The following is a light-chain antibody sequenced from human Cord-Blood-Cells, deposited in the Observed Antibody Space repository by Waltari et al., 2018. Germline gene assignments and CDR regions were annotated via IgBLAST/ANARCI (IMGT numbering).Light chain of an antibody. CDR3: CSYAGSWV. V-gene: IGLV2-23*01. Sequence: QSALTQPASVSGSPGQSITISCTGTSRDVGRYNLVAWYQQHPGKPPKLMIYEGSKRPSGVSNRFSGSKSGNTASLTISGRQAEDEADYYCCSYAGSWVFGGGTKLTVL. J-gene: IGLJ3*02. CDR1: SRDVGRYNL. CDR2: EGS.